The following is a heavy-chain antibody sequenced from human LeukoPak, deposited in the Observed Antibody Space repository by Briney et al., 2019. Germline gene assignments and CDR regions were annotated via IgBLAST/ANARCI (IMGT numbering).Heavy chain of an antibody. CDR3: AKAQRLKVVVPDY. J-gene: IGHJ4*02. D-gene: IGHD3-22*01. CDR2: VSDSGDGT. V-gene: IGHV3-23*01. CDR1: GFTFSSYA. Sequence: PGGSLRLSCAASGFTFSSYAMYWVRQAPGKGLEWVLGVSDSGDGTHYADSVKGRFTISRDNSKNTLYLQMNSLRAEDTAVYYCAKAQRLKVVVPDYWGQGTLVTVSS.